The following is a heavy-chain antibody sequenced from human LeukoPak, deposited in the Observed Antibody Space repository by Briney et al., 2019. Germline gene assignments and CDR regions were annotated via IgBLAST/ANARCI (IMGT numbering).Heavy chain of an antibody. Sequence: PGGSLRLSCATSGFTFSSYWMSWVRQAPGKGLEWVANIKQDGSEKYYVDSVKGRFTISRDNAKNSLYLQMNSLRAEDTAVYYCVRGATYYYDSSGYLLRGWGQGTLVTVSS. CDR3: VRGATYYYDSSGYLLRG. D-gene: IGHD3-22*01. V-gene: IGHV3-7*01. CDR2: IKQDGSEK. J-gene: IGHJ4*02. CDR1: GFTFSSYW.